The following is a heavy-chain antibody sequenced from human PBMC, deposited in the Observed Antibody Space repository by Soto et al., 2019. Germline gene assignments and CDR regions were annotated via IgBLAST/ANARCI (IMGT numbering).Heavy chain of an antibody. CDR3: AHRPPGGSSGWIVYFDY. Sequence: NARQSRTLSVTISGFSLTTSGVGVGWIRQPPGKALEWLALIYWDDDKRYSPSLKSRLTITKDTSKNRVLLTMTDMDPVDTATYYCAHRPPGGSSGWIVYFDYWGQGTLVTVSS. V-gene: IGHV2-5*02. J-gene: IGHJ4*02. CDR2: IYWDDDK. D-gene: IGHD6-19*01. CDR1: GFSLTTSGVG.